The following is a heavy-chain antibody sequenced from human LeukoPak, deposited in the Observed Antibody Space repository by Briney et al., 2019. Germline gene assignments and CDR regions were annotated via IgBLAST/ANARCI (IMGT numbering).Heavy chain of an antibody. J-gene: IGHJ4*02. CDR3: ARDRACSNGICSYFDY. D-gene: IGHD2-8*01. V-gene: IGHV4-39*01. Sequence: SETLSLTCIVSGGSISSTTYYWGWIRQPPGKGLEWIGSIYYSGSTWYNPSLKGRVTLSADTSKYQFSMKLTSVTAADTAVYYCARDRACSNGICSYFDYWGQGTVVTVSS. CDR1: GGSISSTTYY. CDR2: IYYSGST.